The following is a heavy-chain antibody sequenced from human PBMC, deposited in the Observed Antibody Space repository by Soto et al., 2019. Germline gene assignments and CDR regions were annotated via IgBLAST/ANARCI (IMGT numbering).Heavy chain of an antibody. CDR3: ARAPYCSGGSCYTFGMDV. CDR1: GYTFTGYY. D-gene: IGHD2-15*01. Sequence: ASVKVSCKASGYTFTGYYMHWVRQAPKQGLEWMGWINPNSGGTNYAQKFQGWVTMTRDTSISTAYMELSRLRSDDTAVYYCARAPYCSGGSCYTFGMDVWGQGTTVTVSS. V-gene: IGHV1-2*04. CDR2: INPNSGGT. J-gene: IGHJ6*02.